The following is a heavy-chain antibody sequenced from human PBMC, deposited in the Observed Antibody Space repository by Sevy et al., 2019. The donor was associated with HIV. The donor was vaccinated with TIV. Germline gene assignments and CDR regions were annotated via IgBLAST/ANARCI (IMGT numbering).Heavy chain of an antibody. D-gene: IGHD5-18*01. V-gene: IGHV3-7*01. CDR3: ARVSRGYSYGPDY. J-gene: IGHJ4*02. CDR2: IKQDGSEK. Sequence: GGSLRLSCAASGFTFSSYWMNWVRQAPGKGLEWVANIKQDGSEKYYVDSVKGRFTISRDNAKNSRYLQMNSLRAEDTAVYYCARVSRGYSYGPDYWGQGTLVTVSS. CDR1: GFTFSSYW.